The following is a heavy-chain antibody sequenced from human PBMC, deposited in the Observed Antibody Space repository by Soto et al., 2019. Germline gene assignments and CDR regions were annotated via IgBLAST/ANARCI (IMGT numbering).Heavy chain of an antibody. Sequence: QVQLVESGGGVVQPGRSLRLSCAASGFTFSSYAMHWVRQAPGKGLEWVAVISYDGSNKYYADSVKGRFTISRDNSKNTLYLQMNSLRAEDTAVYYCARDLPGDYDEDYWGQGTLVTVSS. V-gene: IGHV3-30-3*01. D-gene: IGHD4-17*01. CDR2: ISYDGSNK. CDR1: GFTFSSYA. CDR3: ARDLPGDYDEDY. J-gene: IGHJ4*02.